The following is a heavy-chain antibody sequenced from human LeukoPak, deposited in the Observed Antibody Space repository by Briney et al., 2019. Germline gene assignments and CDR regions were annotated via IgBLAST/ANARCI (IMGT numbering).Heavy chain of an antibody. V-gene: IGHV1-69*04. Sequence: GASVKVSCKASGGTFSSYAISWVRQAPGQGLEWMGRIIPIFGIANYAQKFQGRVTITADKSTSTAYMELSSLRSEDTAVYYCARAATYGPEDWGQGTLVTVSS. CDR2: IIPIFGIA. CDR3: ARAATYGPED. J-gene: IGHJ4*02. D-gene: IGHD1-26*01. CDR1: GGTFSSYA.